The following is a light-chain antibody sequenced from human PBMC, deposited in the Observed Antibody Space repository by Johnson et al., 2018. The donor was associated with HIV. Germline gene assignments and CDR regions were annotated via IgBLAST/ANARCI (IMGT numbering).Light chain of an antibody. Sequence: QSVLTQPPSVSATPGQKVTISCSGSSSNIGNNYVSWYQQLPGTAPKLLIYEDNKRPSGIPGRFSGSKSGTSATLGITGLQTGDEADYYCGTWASSLSPWEFVFGTGTKVTV. CDR2: EDN. CDR1: SSNIGNNY. V-gene: IGLV1-51*02. J-gene: IGLJ1*01. CDR3: GTWASSLSPWEFV.